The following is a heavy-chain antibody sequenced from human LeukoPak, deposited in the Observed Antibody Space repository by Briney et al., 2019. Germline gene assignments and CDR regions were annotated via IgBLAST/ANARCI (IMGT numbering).Heavy chain of an antibody. Sequence: ASVKVSCKASGGTFSSYAISWVRQAPGQGLEWMGGIIPIFGTANYAQKFQGRVTITADESTSTAYMELSRLRSDDTAVYYCARVGERSYSSKFFDSWGQGTLVTVSS. J-gene: IGHJ4*02. D-gene: IGHD4-11*01. CDR3: ARVGERSYSSKFFDS. V-gene: IGHV1-69*13. CDR2: IIPIFGTA. CDR1: GGTFSSYA.